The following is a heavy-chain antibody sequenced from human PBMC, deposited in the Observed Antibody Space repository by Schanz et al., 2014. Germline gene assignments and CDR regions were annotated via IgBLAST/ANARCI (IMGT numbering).Heavy chain of an antibody. J-gene: IGHJ4*02. D-gene: IGHD3-10*01. V-gene: IGHV3-74*01. CDR1: GFTYSSYW. CDR3: TRGSGSRSYGWYYDS. Sequence: EVQLVESGGGLVQPGGSLRLSCAASGFTYSSYWMHWVRQAPGKGLVWVSTIDTAGSYTSYVDSVKGRFTISRDNAKNTLYLQMNSVRAEDSAVYYCTRGSGSRSYGWYYDSWGQGTLVTVSS. CDR2: IDTAGSYT.